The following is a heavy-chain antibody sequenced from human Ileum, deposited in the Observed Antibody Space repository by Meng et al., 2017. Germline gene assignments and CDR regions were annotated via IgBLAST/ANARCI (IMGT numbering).Heavy chain of an antibody. J-gene: IGHJ3*01. D-gene: IGHD4-23*01. CDR3: TDGRTL. Sequence: GESLKISCAASGFTISNYWMNWVRQAPGKGLLWVARIDPDGRTINYADSVKGRFTISRDNAKNTLYQQMNSLRVEDTAVYYCTDGRTLWGQGTMVTVSS. V-gene: IGHV3-74*01. CDR1: GFTISNYW. CDR2: IDPDGRTI.